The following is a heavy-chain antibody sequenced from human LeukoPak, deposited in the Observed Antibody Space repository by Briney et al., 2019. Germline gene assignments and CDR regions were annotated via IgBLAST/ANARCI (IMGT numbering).Heavy chain of an antibody. J-gene: IGHJ5*02. CDR1: GASIRDYY. V-gene: IGHV4-59*12. Sequence: SETLSLTCTVSGASIRDYYWTWIRQPPGKGLEWIGYIHYTGGTNYNPSLQSRVTISVDTSKNQFSLKLSSVNAADTAVYYCARDMPYCSGGSCYLGIDWFDPWGQGTLVTVSS. D-gene: IGHD2-15*01. CDR3: ARDMPYCSGGSCYLGIDWFDP. CDR2: IHYTGGT.